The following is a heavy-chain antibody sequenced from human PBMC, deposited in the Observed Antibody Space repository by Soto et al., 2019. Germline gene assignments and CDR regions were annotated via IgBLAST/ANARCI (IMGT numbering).Heavy chain of an antibody. V-gene: IGHV3-64*01. J-gene: IGHJ6*03. Sequence: GGSLRLSCAASGFTFSSYAMHWVRQAPGKGLEYVSAISSNGGSTYYANSVKGRFTISRDNSKNTLYLQMGSLRAEDMAVYYCARDQSYDFWSGYQTGGGYYYYYMDVWGKGTTVTVSS. D-gene: IGHD3-3*01. CDR1: GFTFSSYA. CDR2: ISSNGGST. CDR3: ARDQSYDFWSGYQTGGGYYYYYMDV.